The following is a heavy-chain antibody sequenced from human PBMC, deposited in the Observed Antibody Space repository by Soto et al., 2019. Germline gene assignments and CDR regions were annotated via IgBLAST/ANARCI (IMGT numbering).Heavy chain of an antibody. Sequence: VLLEQSGAEVKKPGSSVKVSCKTSGGTFSNFAISWVRLAPGQGLEWMGVIIPKFSAPTYAQKFQGRVMITADESTSTAFMELSSLRSEDTAVYFCGRDRVMRGNSYYYGMDVWGQGPTVIVSS. CDR2: IIPKFSAP. J-gene: IGHJ6*02. D-gene: IGHD2-21*01. CDR1: GGTFSNFA. V-gene: IGHV1-69*12. CDR3: GRDRVMRGNSYYYGMDV.